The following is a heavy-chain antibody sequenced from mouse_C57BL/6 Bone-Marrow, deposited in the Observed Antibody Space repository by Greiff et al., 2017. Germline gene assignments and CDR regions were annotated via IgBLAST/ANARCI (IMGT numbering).Heavy chain of an antibody. D-gene: IGHD2-10*01. J-gene: IGHJ1*03. CDR1: GFTFSDFY. CDR3: ARAPYYGNYNWYFDV. Sequence: EVKLMESGGGLVQSGRSLRLSCATSGFTFSDFYMEWVRQAPGKGLEWIAASRNKANDYTTEYSASVKGRFIVSRDTSQSILYLQMNALRAEDTAIYYCARAPYYGNYNWYFDVWGTGTTVTVSS. V-gene: IGHV7-1*01. CDR2: SRNKANDYTT.